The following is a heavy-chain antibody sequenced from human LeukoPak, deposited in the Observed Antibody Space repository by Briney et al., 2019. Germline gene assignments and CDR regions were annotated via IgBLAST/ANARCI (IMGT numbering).Heavy chain of an antibody. CDR3: AKDRGIAVAGIVGY. D-gene: IGHD6-19*01. CDR1: GFTVNSNY. V-gene: IGHV3-66*02. Sequence: GGSLRLSCAASGFTVNSNYMSWVRQAPGKGLEWVSVIYSGGSTYYADSVKGRFTISRDNSKNTLYLQMNSLRAEDTAVYYCAKDRGIAVAGIVGYWGQGTLVTVSS. CDR2: IYSGGST. J-gene: IGHJ4*02.